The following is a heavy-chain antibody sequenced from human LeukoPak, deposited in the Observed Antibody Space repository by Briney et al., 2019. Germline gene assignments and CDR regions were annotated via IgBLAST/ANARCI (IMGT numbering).Heavy chain of an antibody. CDR1: GFAFSTYW. Sequence: GGSLRLSCAASGFAFSTYWMKWVRQAPGKGLEWVASIKDDGSANYYVDSVKGRFTISRDNAKNSLYLRMNSLRVEDTAVYCCARQKSGVAVAGPGDHWGQGTLVTVSS. CDR2: IKDDGSAN. D-gene: IGHD6-19*01. CDR3: ARQKSGVAVAGPGDH. J-gene: IGHJ4*02. V-gene: IGHV3-7*01.